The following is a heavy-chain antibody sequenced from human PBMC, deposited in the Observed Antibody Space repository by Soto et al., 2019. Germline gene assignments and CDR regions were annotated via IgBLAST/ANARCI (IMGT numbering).Heavy chain of an antibody. J-gene: IGHJ6*03. CDR1: GGTFSSYT. D-gene: IGHD6-13*01. CDR2: IIPILGIA. Sequence: SVKVSCKASGGTFSSYTISWVRQAPGQGLEWMGRIIPILGIANYAQKFQGRVTITADTSASTAYMELSSLRSEDTAVYYCAREVGIAAAGTGYYYYYMDVWGKGTTVTVSS. V-gene: IGHV1-69*04. CDR3: AREVGIAAAGTGYYYYYMDV.